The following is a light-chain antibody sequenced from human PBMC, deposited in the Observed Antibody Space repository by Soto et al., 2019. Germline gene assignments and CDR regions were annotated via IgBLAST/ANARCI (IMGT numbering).Light chain of an antibody. V-gene: IGLV2-18*01. Sequence: ARTQPPSVSGSPGQAVTISCTATTTDIGNYDSVSWYQQAPGTAPKLIIYDVNNRPSGAPDRFSGSTSGNTASLTISGLQAEDETDYFCSLYSSNGSLIFGPGTKVTVL. CDR2: DVN. CDR1: TTDIGNYDS. CDR3: SLYSSNGSLI. J-gene: IGLJ1*01.